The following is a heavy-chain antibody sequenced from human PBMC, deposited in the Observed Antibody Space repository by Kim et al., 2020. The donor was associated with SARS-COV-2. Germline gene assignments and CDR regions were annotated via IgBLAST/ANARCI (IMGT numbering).Heavy chain of an antibody. D-gene: IGHD2-15*01. V-gene: IGHV1-69*04. J-gene: IGHJ6*01. CDR3: ARVSGYCSGGSCYGVYYYY. Sequence: SVKVSCKASGGTFSSYAISWVRQAPGQGLEWMGRIIPILGIANYAQKFQGRVTITADKSTSTAYMELSSLRSDDSAVYYCARVSGYCSGGSCYGVYYYY. CDR2: IIPILGIA. CDR1: GGTFSSYA.